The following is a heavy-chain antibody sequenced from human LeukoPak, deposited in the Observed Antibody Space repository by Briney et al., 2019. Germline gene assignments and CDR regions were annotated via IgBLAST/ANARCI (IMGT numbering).Heavy chain of an antibody. CDR2: ISSSSSTI. J-gene: IGHJ4*02. CDR1: GFTFSSYS. V-gene: IGHV3-48*01. CDR3: AREAYSSSWYEGNRNGYYFDY. D-gene: IGHD6-13*01. Sequence: PGGSLRLSCAASGFTFSSYSMNWVRQAPGKGLEWVSYISSSSSTIYYADSVKGRFTISRDNAKNSLYLQMNSLRAEDTAVYYCAREAYSSSWYEGNRNGYYFDYWGQGTLVTVSS.